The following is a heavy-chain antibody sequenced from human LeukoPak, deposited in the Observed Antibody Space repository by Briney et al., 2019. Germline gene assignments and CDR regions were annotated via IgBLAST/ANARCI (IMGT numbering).Heavy chain of an antibody. CDR2: INHSGST. CDR1: CGSFSGYY. J-gene: IGHJ6*03. Sequence: SETLSLTCAVYCGSFSGYYWSWIRQPPGNGLEWIGEINHSGSTNYNPSLKSRVTISVDTSKNQFSLKLSSVTAADTAVYYCARAKPNYYYYMDVWGKGTTVTVSS. V-gene: IGHV4-34*01. CDR3: ARAKPNYYYYMDV.